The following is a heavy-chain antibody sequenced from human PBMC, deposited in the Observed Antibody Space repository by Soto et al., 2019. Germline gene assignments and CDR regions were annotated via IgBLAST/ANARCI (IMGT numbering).Heavy chain of an antibody. V-gene: IGHV3-11*06. CDR3: ARDICEGYQLLWPGYYGMDV. D-gene: IGHD2-2*01. CDR1: GFTFSDYY. J-gene: IGHJ6*02. Sequence: GGSLRLSCAASGFTFSDYYMSWIRQAPGKGLEWVSYISSSSSYTNYADSVKGRFTISRDNAKNSLYLQMNSLRAEDTAVYYCARDICEGYQLLWPGYYGMDVWGQVTTVTVSS. CDR2: ISSSSSYT.